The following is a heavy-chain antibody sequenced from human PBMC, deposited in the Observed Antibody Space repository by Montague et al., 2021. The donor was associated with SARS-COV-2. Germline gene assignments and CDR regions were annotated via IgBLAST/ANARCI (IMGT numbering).Heavy chain of an antibody. V-gene: IGHV3-23*01. J-gene: IGHJ4*02. CDR3: AKRGEFDF. CDR2: IIGSGRNT. D-gene: IGHD3-16*01. Sequence: SLRLSCAASGFTFTISAMSWVRQAPGKGLEWVATIIGSGRNTFYGDSVKGRLTISRDISKNMVFLQMNSLRAEDTAIYYCAKRGEFDFWGRGTLVTVSS. CDR1: GFTFTISA.